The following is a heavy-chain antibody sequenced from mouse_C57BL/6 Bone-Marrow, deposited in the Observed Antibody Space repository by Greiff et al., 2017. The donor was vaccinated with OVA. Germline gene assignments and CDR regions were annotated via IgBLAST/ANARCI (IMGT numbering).Heavy chain of an antibody. CDR2: IWRGGST. Sequence: QVQLQQSGPGLVQPSQSLSITCTVSGFSLTSYGVHWVRQSPGKGLEWLGVIWRGGSTDYNAAFMSRLSITKDNSKSQVFFKMNSLQAYDTAIYYCAKDYGNQYYYAMDYWGQGTSVTVSS. J-gene: IGHJ4*01. V-gene: IGHV2-5*01. CDR1: GFSLTSYG. D-gene: IGHD2-1*01. CDR3: AKDYGNQYYYAMDY.